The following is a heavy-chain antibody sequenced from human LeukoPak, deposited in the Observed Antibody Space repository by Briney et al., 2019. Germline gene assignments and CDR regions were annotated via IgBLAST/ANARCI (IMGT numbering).Heavy chain of an antibody. CDR3: ARDGGQGSGWSTLDY. V-gene: IGHV4-61*03. D-gene: IGHD6-19*01. CDR1: GGSVSSGSYF. J-gene: IGHJ4*02. CDR2: IFYNGET. Sequence: SETLSLTCTVSGGSVSSGSYFWSWIRQPPGKGLEWIGYIFYNGETNYNPSLTSRLTLSIDASKNHFSLKLPSVTAADTGVYYCARDGGQGSGWSTLDYWGQGTLVTVSS.